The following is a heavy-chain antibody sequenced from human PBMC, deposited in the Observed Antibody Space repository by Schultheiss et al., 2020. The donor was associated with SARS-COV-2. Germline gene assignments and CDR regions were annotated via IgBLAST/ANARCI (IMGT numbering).Heavy chain of an antibody. Sequence: GSLRLSCAASGFTFSNAWMSWIRQPPGKGLEWIGEINHSGSTNYNPSLKSRVTISVDTSKNQFSLKLSSVTAADTAVYYCARGRYVAAAGYYFDSWGQGTLVTVSS. D-gene: IGHD6-13*01. CDR3: ARGRYVAAAGYYFDS. CDR1: GFTFSNAW. V-gene: IGHV4-34*01. CDR2: INHSGST. J-gene: IGHJ4*02.